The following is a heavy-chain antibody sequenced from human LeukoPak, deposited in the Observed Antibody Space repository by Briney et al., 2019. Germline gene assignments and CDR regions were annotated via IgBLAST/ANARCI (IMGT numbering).Heavy chain of an antibody. CDR3: TRGLTYYYDSSGYSRPYYMDV. J-gene: IGHJ6*03. Sequence: ASVKVSCKASGYTFTSYDINWVRQATGQGLEWMGWMNPNSGNTGYAQKFQGRVTITRNTSISTAYMELSSLRSEDTAVYYCTRGLTYYYDSSGYSRPYYMDVWGKGTTVTVSS. CDR2: MNPNSGNT. CDR1: GYTFTSYD. V-gene: IGHV1-8*03. D-gene: IGHD3-22*01.